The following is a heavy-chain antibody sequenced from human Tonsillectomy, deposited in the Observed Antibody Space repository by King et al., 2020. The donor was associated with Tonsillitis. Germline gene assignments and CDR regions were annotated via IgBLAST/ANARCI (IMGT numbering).Heavy chain of an antibody. J-gene: IGHJ4*02. V-gene: IGHV3-48*01. CDR3: ARDKDWSFDY. CDR2: IDTTSIP. D-gene: IGHD1-1*01. Sequence: VQLVESGGGLVQPGGSLTLSCAASGFTFSSYTFNWVRQAPGKGLEWVPYIDTTSIPYYADSVKGRFTISRNNAKNSVYLQMSSLRAEDTAVYYCARDKDWSFDYWGQGTLVTVSS. CDR1: GFTFSSYT.